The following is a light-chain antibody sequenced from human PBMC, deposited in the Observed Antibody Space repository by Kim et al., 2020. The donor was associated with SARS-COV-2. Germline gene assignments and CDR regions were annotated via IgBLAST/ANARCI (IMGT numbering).Light chain of an antibody. CDR3: QALDSGAVV. CDR1: KLGNNY. CDR2: QDD. J-gene: IGLJ2*01. Sequence: SVYPGQTASTTCSGDKLGNNYISWYHKKPGRPPVVFIFQDDKRPSGIPERFSGSTSDNTAPLTISGTQAMDEADYYCQALDSGAVVFGGGTQLTVL. V-gene: IGLV3-1*01.